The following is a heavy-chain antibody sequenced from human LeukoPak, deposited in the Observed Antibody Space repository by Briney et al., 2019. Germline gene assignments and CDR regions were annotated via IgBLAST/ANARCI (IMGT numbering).Heavy chain of an antibody. V-gene: IGHV4-4*07. J-gene: IGHJ4*02. Sequence: SETLSLTCTVSGGSISSYYWSWIRQPAGKGLDWIGRIYTSGSTNYNPSLKSRVTMSVDTSKNQFSLKLSSVTAADTAVYYCARDGYGDYEPPSFDYWGQGTLVTVSS. CDR3: ARDGYGDYEPPSFDY. CDR1: GGSISSYY. D-gene: IGHD4-17*01. CDR2: IYTSGST.